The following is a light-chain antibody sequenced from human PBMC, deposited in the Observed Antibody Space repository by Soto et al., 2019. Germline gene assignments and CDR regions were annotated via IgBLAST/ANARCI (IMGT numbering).Light chain of an antibody. CDR1: QDISNY. J-gene: IGKJ1*01. Sequence: DIQMTQSPASPSASVGGRVTITSRASQDISNYLVWFQQKPGKAPKILIYAASTLQSGVPSRFSGSGSGTDFTLTISSLQPEDVATYYCQKYNSAPRTFGQGTKVDIK. CDR2: AAS. V-gene: IGKV1-27*01. CDR3: QKYNSAPRT.